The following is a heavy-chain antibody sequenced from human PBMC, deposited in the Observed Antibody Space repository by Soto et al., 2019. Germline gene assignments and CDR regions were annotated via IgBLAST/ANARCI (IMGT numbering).Heavy chain of an antibody. CDR3: AKMPNTMIVVVTPRWFDP. Sequence: GGSLRLSCAASGFTVSSNYMSWVRQAPGKGLEWVSVIYSGGSTYYADSVKGRFTISRDNSKNTLYLQMNSLRAEDTAVYYCAKMPNTMIVVVTPRWFDPWGQGTLVTVSS. CDR2: IYSGGST. V-gene: IGHV3-53*01. J-gene: IGHJ5*02. CDR1: GFTVSSNY. D-gene: IGHD3-22*01.